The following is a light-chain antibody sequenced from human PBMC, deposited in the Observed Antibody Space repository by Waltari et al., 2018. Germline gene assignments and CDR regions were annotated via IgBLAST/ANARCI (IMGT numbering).Light chain of an antibody. CDR2: VNSDGGH. CDR1: SGHTSYA. CDR3: QTWDTEVVV. J-gene: IGLJ2*01. V-gene: IGLV4-69*01. Sequence: QLVVTQSPSASASLGASVKLTCTLSSGHTSYAIACHHHQSEKGPRFLMRVNSDGGHTKGDGIPDRFSGSSSGAERYLTISSVQSEDEGDYYCQTWDTEVVVFGGGTKVTVL.